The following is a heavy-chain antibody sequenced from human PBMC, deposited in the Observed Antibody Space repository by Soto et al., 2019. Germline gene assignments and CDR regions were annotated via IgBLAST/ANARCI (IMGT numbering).Heavy chain of an antibody. J-gene: IGHJ4*02. CDR3: VRGVTADY. Sequence: EVQLVESGGGFVQPGGSLRLSCEASGFSFSSYWMYWVRQAPGKGLVWVSRIKSDGSSISYADFAKGRFTMSRDNARNTLSLQVNSLRAEDTAVYYCVRGVTADYWGQGTLVTVSP. CDR2: IKSDGSSI. CDR1: GFSFSSYW. V-gene: IGHV3-74*01.